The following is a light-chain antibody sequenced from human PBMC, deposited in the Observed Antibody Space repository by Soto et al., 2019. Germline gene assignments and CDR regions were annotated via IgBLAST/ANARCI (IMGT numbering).Light chain of an antibody. V-gene: IGLV2-8*01. CDR1: SSDVGGYNY. CDR3: SSYAGSNNWVR. CDR2: EVT. J-gene: IGLJ2*01. Sequence: QSALTQPPSASGSPGQSVTISCTGTSSDVGGYNYVSWYQQPPGKAPKLMIYEVTKRPSGVPDRFSASKSGNTASLTVSGLQAEDEADYYCSSYAGSNNWVRFGGGTKLTVL.